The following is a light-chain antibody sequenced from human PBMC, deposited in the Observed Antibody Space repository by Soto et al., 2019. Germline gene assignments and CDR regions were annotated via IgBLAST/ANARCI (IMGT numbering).Light chain of an antibody. CDR2: GAS. CDR1: QSVSSNY. V-gene: IGKV3-20*01. Sequence: ESVLTQSPGTLSLSPGERATLSCRARQSVSSNYLAWYQQKPGQAPRPLIYGASSRATGIPDRFSGSGAGTDFTLTISRLESEDFAVYYCQQYGSSPWTFGQGTKVEIK. J-gene: IGKJ1*01. CDR3: QQYGSSPWT.